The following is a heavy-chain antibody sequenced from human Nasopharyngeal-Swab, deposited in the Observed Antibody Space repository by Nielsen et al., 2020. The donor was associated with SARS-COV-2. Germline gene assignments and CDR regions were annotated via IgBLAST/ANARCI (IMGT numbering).Heavy chain of an antibody. Sequence: SETLSLTCAVSGGSISSSNWWSWVSQPPGKGLEWIGEIYHSGSTNYNPSLKSRVTISVDKSKNQFSLTLSSVTAADTAVYYCARFRGWDCSGGSCELDDAFDIWGQGTMVTVSS. V-gene: IGHV4-4*02. J-gene: IGHJ3*02. CDR3: ARFRGWDCSGGSCELDDAFDI. CDR1: GGSISSSNW. CDR2: IYHSGST. D-gene: IGHD2-15*01.